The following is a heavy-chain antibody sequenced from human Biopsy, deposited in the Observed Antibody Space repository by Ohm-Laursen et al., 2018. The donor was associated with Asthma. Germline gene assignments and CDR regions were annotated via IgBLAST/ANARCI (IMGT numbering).Heavy chain of an antibody. CDR2: ISASGNST. D-gene: IGHD5-18*01. CDR1: GFTVSRDH. CDR3: AKGMDTFDI. V-gene: IGHV3-23*01. J-gene: IGHJ3*02. Sequence: SLRLSCAAPGFTVSRDHMFWVRQAPGKGPERVSTISASGNSTYYGDSVKGRFTISRDNSKNTLFLHMNSLRADDTAVYYCAKGMDTFDIWGQGTLVTVSS.